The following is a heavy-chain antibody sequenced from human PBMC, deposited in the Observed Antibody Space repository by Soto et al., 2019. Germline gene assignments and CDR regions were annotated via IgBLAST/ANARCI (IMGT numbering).Heavy chain of an antibody. J-gene: IGHJ5*02. CDR2: ISSGSGNI. V-gene: IGHV3-48*04. CDR3: ARTYGTGSLNWFDP. D-gene: IGHD3-10*01. CDR1: GSIFSSYD. Sequence: EVQLVESGGGLVQPGGSLRLSCAASGSIFSSYDMNWVRQAPGKGLEWVSYISSGSGNILYADSVKGRFTIARDNAKNSLYLHMNSLRAEDTAVYYCARTYGTGSLNWFDPWGQGTLVTVSS.